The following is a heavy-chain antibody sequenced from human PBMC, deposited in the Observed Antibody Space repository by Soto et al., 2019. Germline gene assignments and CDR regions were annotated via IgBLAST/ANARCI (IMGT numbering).Heavy chain of an antibody. V-gene: IGHV4-34*01. CDR3: ARVERGTATTVVDAFDI. Sequence: QVQLQQWGAGLLKPSETLSLTCAVFGGSVNSGNYYWSWIRQPPGKGLEWIGEMSHSGGTHFNPSLKSRVTISVETSKNQFSLKMGSVTAADTALYYCARVERGTATTVVDAFDIWGPGTMVTVSS. J-gene: IGHJ3*02. CDR2: MSHSGGT. D-gene: IGHD1-1*01. CDR1: GGSVNSGNYY.